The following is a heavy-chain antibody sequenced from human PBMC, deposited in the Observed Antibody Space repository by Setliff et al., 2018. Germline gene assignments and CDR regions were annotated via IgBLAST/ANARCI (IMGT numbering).Heavy chain of an antibody. CDR2: INHSGST. CDR1: GGSFSGYY. CDR3: ARFAGSSWVDY. J-gene: IGHJ4*02. Sequence: PSETLSLTCAVYGGSFSGYYWSWIRQPPGKGLEWIGEINHSGSTNYNPSLKSRVTILVDTSKNQFSLKLSSVTAADTAVYYCARFAGSSWVDYWGQGTLVTVSS. D-gene: IGHD6-13*01. V-gene: IGHV4-34*01.